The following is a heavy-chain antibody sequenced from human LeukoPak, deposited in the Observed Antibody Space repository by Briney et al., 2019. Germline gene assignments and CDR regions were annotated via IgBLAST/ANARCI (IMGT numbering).Heavy chain of an antibody. CDR2: ISYDGSNK. Sequence: AGGSLRLSCAASGFTFSSYGMHWVRQAPGKGLEWVAVISYDGSNKYYADSVKGRFTISRDNSKNTLYLQMNSLRAEDTAVYYCAKAGLRCFDWLDYWGQGTLVTVSS. V-gene: IGHV3-30*18. D-gene: IGHD3-9*01. CDR1: GFTFSSYG. J-gene: IGHJ4*02. CDR3: AKAGLRCFDWLDY.